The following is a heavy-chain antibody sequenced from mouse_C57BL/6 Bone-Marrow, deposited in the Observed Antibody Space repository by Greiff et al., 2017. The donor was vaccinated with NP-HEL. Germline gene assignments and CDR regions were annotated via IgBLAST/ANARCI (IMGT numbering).Heavy chain of an antibody. CDR2: IDPSDSET. V-gene: IGHV1-52*01. D-gene: IGHD2-4*01. CDR1: GYTFTSYW. J-gene: IGHJ3*01. CDR3: ARGLRRTWFAY. Sequence: VQLKQPGAELVRPGSSVKLSCKASGYTFTSYWMHWVKQRPIQGLEWIGNIDPSDSETHYNQKFKDKATLTVDKSSSTAYMQLSSLTSEDSAVYYCARGLRRTWFAYWGQGTLVTVSA.